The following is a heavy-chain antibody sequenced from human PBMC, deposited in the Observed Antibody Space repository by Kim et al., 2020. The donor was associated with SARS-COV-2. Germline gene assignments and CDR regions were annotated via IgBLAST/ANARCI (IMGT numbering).Heavy chain of an antibody. V-gene: IGHV5-51*01. CDR2: T. D-gene: IGHD6-6*01. Sequence: TRYSPSFQGQVTISADKSISTAYLQWSSLKASDTAMYYCARLVAARPIDYWGQGTLVTVSS. J-gene: IGHJ4*02. CDR3: ARLVAARPIDY.